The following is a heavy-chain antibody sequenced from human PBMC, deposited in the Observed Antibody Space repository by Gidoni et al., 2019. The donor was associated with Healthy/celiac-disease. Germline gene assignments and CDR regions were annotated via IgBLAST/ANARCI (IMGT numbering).Heavy chain of an antibody. V-gene: IGHV1-18*01. CDR2: ISAYNGNT. Sequence: QVQLVQSGAEVKKPGASVKVSCKASGYTFTSYGIRWVRQAPGQGLEWMGWISAYNGNTNYAQKLQGRVTMTTDTSTSTAYMELRSLRSDDTAVYYCAREDYYGSGSRALYYYYGMDVWGQGTTVTVSS. J-gene: IGHJ6*02. CDR3: AREDYYGSGSRALYYYYGMDV. D-gene: IGHD3-10*01. CDR1: GYTFTSYG.